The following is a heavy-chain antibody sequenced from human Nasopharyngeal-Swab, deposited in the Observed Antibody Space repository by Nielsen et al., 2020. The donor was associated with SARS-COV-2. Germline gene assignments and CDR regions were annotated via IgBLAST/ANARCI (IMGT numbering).Heavy chain of an antibody. CDR3: ARDHLMTVTIPYYYYGMDV. Sequence: GESLKISCAVSGLTVSSTYMSWVRQAPGKGLEWVSVTEIGGITHYADSVKGRFTISRDNAKNSLYLQMNSLRAEDTAVYYCARDHLMTVTIPYYYYGMDVWGQGTTVTVSS. CDR1: GLTVSSTY. J-gene: IGHJ6*02. CDR2: TEIGGIT. D-gene: IGHD4-11*01. V-gene: IGHV3-53*01.